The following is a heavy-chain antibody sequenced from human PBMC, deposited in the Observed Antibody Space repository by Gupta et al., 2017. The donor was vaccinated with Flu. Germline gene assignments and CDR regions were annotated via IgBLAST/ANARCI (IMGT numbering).Heavy chain of an antibody. CDR3: AKDVGFRYFDH. J-gene: IGHJ4*02. Sequence: EVQLLESGGGLVLPGGSLRLSCSASGFTFNTNVISWVRQAPGKGLEWVSGITASGDTYYADSVKGRFTISRDNSKNTLFLQMNSLRADDTAIYFCAKDVGFRYFDHWGQGTLVTVSS. V-gene: IGHV3-23*01. CDR1: GFTFNTNV. D-gene: IGHD3-16*02. CDR2: ITASGDT.